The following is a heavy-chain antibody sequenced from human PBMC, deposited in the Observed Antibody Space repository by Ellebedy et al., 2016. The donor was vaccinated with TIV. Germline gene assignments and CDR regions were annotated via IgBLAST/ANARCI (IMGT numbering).Heavy chain of an antibody. CDR3: ARCCSSGTCYFYYGMDV. CDR2: ISSSSSTI. J-gene: IGHJ6*02. CDR1: GFTFSDYS. D-gene: IGHD2-2*01. V-gene: IGHV3-48*02. Sequence: PGGSLRLSCAASGFTFSDYSMNWIRQTPGKGLEWVSYISSSSSTIYYADSVKGRFTISRDNAKNSLYLQMNSLRDEDTAVYNCARCCSSGTCYFYYGMDVWGQGTTVTVSS.